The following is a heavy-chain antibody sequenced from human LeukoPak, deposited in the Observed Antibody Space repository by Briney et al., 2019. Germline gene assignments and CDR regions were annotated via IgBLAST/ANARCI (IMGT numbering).Heavy chain of an antibody. CDR3: ARDTEIDSSSWIH. CDR2: IHYSGST. D-gene: IGHD6-13*01. V-gene: IGHV4-59*01. Sequence: PSETLSLTCTVSGGSISSYYWSWIRQPPGKGLEWIGYIHYSGSTNYNPSLKSRVTISVDTSKNQFSLKLSSVTAADTAVYYCARDTEIDSSSWIHWGQGTLVTVSS. J-gene: IGHJ4*02. CDR1: GGSISSYY.